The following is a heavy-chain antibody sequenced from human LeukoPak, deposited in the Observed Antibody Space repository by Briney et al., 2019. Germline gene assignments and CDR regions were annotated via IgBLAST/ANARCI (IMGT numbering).Heavy chain of an antibody. V-gene: IGHV3-53*01. CDR2: ILTSGTT. Sequence: GGSLRLSCAASDFSINTNYMNWVRQPPGKGPEWVSVILTSGTTYYADSVAGRFTISRDDSKNTLYLQMNSLTADDTAVYYCVRSGYSNGWYRNWGQGTLVIVTS. CDR3: VRSGYSNGWYRN. CDR1: DFSINTNY. D-gene: IGHD6-19*01. J-gene: IGHJ4*02.